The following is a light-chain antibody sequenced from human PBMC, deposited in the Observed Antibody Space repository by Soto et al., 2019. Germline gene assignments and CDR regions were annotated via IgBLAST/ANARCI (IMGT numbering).Light chain of an antibody. CDR2: GAS. CDR3: QHYNNWPLT. Sequence: EIVVTQSPATLSVSPGERATLSCRASQSISSNLAWYQQKPGQAPRLLIYGASTRATGIPARFSGSGSGTEFTLTISSLQSEDFPVYYCQHYNNWPLTFGPGPKVDVK. V-gene: IGKV3-15*01. CDR1: QSISSN. J-gene: IGKJ3*01.